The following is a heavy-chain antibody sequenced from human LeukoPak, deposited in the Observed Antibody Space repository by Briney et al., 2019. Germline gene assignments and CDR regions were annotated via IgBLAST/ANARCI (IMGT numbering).Heavy chain of an antibody. Sequence: ASVKVSCKASGYTFTSNYIHWVRQAPGQRLEWMGMIYPRDGSTSYAQKFQGRVTVARDTSTSTVHMELSGLRSEDTAVYYCARDQEGFDYWGQGTLVTVSS. CDR2: IYPRDGST. J-gene: IGHJ4*02. V-gene: IGHV1-46*01. CDR1: GYTFTSNY. CDR3: ARDQEGFDY.